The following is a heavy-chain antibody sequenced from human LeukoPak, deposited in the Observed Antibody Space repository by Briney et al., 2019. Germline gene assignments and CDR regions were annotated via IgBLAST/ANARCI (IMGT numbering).Heavy chain of an antibody. CDR1: GFTFSSYA. Sequence: PGGSLRLSCAASGFTFSSYAMSWVRQAPGKGLEWVSAISGSGGSTSYAQKFQGRVTMTRDMSTSTVYMELSSLRSEDTAVYYCARDRMWELHTFDYWGQGTLVTVSS. J-gene: IGHJ4*02. V-gene: IGHV3-23*01. CDR2: ISGSGGST. D-gene: IGHD1-26*01. CDR3: ARDRMWELHTFDY.